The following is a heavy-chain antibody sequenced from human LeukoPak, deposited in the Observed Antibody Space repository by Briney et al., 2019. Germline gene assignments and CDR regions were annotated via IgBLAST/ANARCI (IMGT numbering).Heavy chain of an antibody. D-gene: IGHD6-19*01. CDR1: GYTFTSYG. CDR2: ISAYNGNT. J-gene: IGHJ2*01. V-gene: IGHV1-18*01. Sequence: GASVKVSCKASGYTFTSYGISWVRQAPGQGLEWMGWISAYNGNTNYAQKLQGRVTMTTDTSTSTAYMELRSLRSDDTAVYYCARGIAVAGTKYWYFDLWGRGTLVTVSS. CDR3: ARGIAVAGTKYWYFDL.